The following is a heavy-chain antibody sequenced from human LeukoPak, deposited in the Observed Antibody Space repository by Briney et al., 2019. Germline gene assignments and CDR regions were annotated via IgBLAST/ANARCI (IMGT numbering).Heavy chain of an antibody. CDR1: GFTFSSYC. Sequence: KPGGSLSLFCAASGFTFSSYCMHWVSQAPGKGLEWVSSISSSSSYIYYANSVKGRFTISRDNAKNSLYLQMNSLRAEDTAVYYCARDLQERFDYWGQGTLVTVSS. D-gene: IGHD1-1*01. CDR3: ARDLQERFDY. CDR2: ISSSSSYI. V-gene: IGHV3-21*01. J-gene: IGHJ4*02.